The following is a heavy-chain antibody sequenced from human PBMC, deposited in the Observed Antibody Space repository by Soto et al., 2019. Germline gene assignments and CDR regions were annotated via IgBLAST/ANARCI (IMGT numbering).Heavy chain of an antibody. V-gene: IGHV3-74*03. D-gene: IGHD2-15*01. CDR1: GFVFSVYY. Sequence: EVQLEQSGGGLGQPGASLRLSCAASGFVFSVYYMHWVRQVPGKAPVWVARISDDGKNTTYADSVKGRFTISRDNAKNSLDLQMSSLRLDDTATYYCVKKSCSHTRCYTGWFFNLWGRGTLVTVSS. CDR3: VKKSCSHTRCYTGWFFNL. J-gene: IGHJ2*01. CDR2: ISDDGKNT.